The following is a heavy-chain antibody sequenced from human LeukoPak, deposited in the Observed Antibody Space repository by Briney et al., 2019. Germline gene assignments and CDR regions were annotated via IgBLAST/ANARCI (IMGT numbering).Heavy chain of an antibody. D-gene: IGHD2-15*01. CDR2: INHSGST. CDR3: ARKRGYCSGGSCYSGFDY. Sequence: SETLSLTCAVYGGSLSGYYWSWIRQPPGKGLEWIGEINHSGSTNYNPSLKSRVTISVDTSKNQFSLKLSSVTAADTAVYYCARKRGYCSGGSCYSGFDYWGQGTLVTVSS. CDR1: GGSLSGYY. V-gene: IGHV4-34*01. J-gene: IGHJ4*02.